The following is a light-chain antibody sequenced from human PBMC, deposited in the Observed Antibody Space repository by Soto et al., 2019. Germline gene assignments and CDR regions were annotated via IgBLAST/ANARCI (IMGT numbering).Light chain of an antibody. CDR3: TSYTSSSTV. V-gene: IGLV2-14*01. J-gene: IGLJ1*01. Sequence: QSALTQPASVSGSPGQSTTISCSGTSSDVGFYNYVSWFQQYPGKAPKLMIFEVTNRPSGVSDRFSGSKSDNTASLTISGLQADDEADYFCTSYTSSSTVFGTGTKLTVL. CDR1: SSDVGFYNY. CDR2: EVT.